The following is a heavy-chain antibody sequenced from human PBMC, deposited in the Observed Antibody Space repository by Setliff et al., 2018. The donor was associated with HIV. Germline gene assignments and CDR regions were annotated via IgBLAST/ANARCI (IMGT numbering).Heavy chain of an antibody. Sequence: NPSETLSLTCSVSGDSITSTTWWTWVRQPPGKGLEWIGEIYHSGSTNYSPSLNSRVTISLDKSKNQFSLKLTSVNAADTAVYYCARVSTILGGAFDIWGQGTMVTVS. V-gene: IGHV4-4*02. D-gene: IGHD5-12*01. CDR3: ARVSTILGGAFDI. J-gene: IGHJ3*02. CDR1: GDSITSTTW. CDR2: IYHSGST.